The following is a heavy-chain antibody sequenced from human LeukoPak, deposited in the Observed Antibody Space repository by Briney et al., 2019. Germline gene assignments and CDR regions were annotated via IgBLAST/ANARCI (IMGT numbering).Heavy chain of an antibody. V-gene: IGHV4-59*08. J-gene: IGHJ5*02. D-gene: IGHD1-1*01. Sequence: SETLSLTCTVSGGSISSYYWSWIRQPPGKGLEWIGYIYYSGSTNYNPSLKSRVTISVDTSKNQFSLKLSSVTAADTAVYYCARVYGHDSLTPWGQGTLVTVSS. CDR3: ARVYGHDSLTP. CDR1: GGSISSYY. CDR2: IYYSGST.